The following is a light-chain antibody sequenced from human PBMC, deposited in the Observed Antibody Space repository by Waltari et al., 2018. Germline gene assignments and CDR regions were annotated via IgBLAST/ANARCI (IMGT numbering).Light chain of an antibody. CDR2: EVT. V-gene: IGLV2-14*01. CDR1: SSDAGGSNY. CDR3: KSYTSSSTLL. Sequence: QSALTQPASVSGSLGQSITISCTGTSSDAGGSNYVSWYQQHPGKAPKHMIYEVTNRPSGVSNRFSGSKSGNTASLTISGLQAEDEADYYCKSYTSSSTLLFGGGTKLTVL. J-gene: IGLJ2*01.